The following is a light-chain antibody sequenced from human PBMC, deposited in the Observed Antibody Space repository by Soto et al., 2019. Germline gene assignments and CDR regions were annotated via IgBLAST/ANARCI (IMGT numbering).Light chain of an antibody. CDR1: SGDVGGYNY. V-gene: IGLV2-8*01. Sequence: QSALTQPPSASGSPGQSVTISCTGTSGDVGGYNYVSWYQQHPGKAPKLMIYEVSKRPTGVPDRFSGSKSGNTASLAVSGLQDEDEADYYCSSYAGNNGDVFGTGTKLTVL. CDR2: EVS. J-gene: IGLJ1*01. CDR3: SSYAGNNGDV.